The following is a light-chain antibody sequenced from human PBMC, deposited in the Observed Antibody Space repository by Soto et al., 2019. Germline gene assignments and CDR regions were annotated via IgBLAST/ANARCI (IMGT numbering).Light chain of an antibody. CDR2: GAS. J-gene: IGKJ1*01. CDR3: QQYGSSGT. CDR1: QSDSNNY. Sequence: ILLTQSPGTLSLSPGERATLSCRASQSDSNNYLAWYQQKPGQAPRLLIYGASNRATGIPDRFSGSGSGTDFTLTISRLEPEDFAVYYCQQYGSSGTFGQGTKVDIK. V-gene: IGKV3-20*01.